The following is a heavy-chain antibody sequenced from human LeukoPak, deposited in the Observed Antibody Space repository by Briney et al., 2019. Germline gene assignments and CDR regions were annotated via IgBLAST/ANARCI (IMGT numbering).Heavy chain of an antibody. J-gene: IGHJ4*02. CDR1: GYSFTSYW. D-gene: IGHD1-14*01. V-gene: IGHV5-51*01. Sequence: GESLKISCKGSGYSFTSYWISWVRQMPGKGLEWMGIIYPGDSDTRYSPSFQGQVTISADKSISTAYLQWSGLKASDTAMYYCARPWGVTPYYFDYWGQGTLVTVSS. CDR3: ARPWGVTPYYFDY. CDR2: IYPGDSDT.